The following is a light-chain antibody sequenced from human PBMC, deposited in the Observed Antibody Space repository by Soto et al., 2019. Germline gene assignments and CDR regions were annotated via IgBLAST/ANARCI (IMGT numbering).Light chain of an antibody. V-gene: IGLV1-44*01. CDR3: AAWDDSPNGVV. CDR1: SSNIGSNT. CDR2: SNN. Sequence: QSVLTQPPSASGTPGRRVTISCSGSSSNIGSNTVYWYQQLPGTAPKPLIYSNNQRPSGVPDRFSGSKSGTSASLAISGLLSEDEADYYCAAWDDSPNGVVFGGGTQLTVL. J-gene: IGLJ2*01.